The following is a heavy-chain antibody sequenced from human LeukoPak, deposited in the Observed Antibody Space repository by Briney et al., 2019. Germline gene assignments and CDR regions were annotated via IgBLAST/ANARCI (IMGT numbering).Heavy chain of an antibody. Sequence: PSETLSLTCTVSGGSISSYYWSWIRQPPGKGLEWIGYIYYSGSTNYNPSLKSRVTISVDTSKNQCSRKLNSATAAYTAVYYCARGGWELFDYWGQGTLVTVSS. CDR2: IYYSGST. V-gene: IGHV4-59*01. CDR3: ARGGWELFDY. J-gene: IGHJ4*02. D-gene: IGHD1-7*01. CDR1: GGSISSYY.